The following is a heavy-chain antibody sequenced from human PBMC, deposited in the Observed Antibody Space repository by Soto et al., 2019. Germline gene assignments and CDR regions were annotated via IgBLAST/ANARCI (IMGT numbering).Heavy chain of an antibody. J-gene: IGHJ2*01. V-gene: IGHV1-69*02. Sequence: SVKVSCKASGGTFSSYTISWVRQAPGQGLEWVGRIIPILGIANYAQKFQGRVTITADKSTSTAYMELSSLRSEDTAVYYCARVPLDGYSYGPLDWYFDLWGRGTLVTVSS. CDR2: IIPILGIA. CDR1: GGTFSSYT. D-gene: IGHD5-18*01. CDR3: ARVPLDGYSYGPLDWYFDL.